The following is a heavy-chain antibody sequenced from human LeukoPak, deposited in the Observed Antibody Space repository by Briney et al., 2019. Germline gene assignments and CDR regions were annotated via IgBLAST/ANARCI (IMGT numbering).Heavy chain of an antibody. V-gene: IGHV1-18*01. J-gene: IGHJ4*02. Sequence: ASVKVSCKASGYIFTNYAITWVRQAPGQGLEWMGWISANDGNTDYPQKLQGRVTMTTDTSTSTAYMELRSLRSDDTAVYYCARESHVTREDYWGQGTLVTVSS. CDR2: ISANDGNT. CDR1: GYIFTNYA. CDR3: ARESHVTREDY. D-gene: IGHD3-10*01.